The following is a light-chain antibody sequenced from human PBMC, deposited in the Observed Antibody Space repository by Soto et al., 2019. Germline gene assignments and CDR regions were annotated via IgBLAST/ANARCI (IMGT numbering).Light chain of an antibody. CDR2: DAS. CDR3: QQRSNWPLT. Sequence: EIVLTQSPATLSLSPGERATLSCRASQSVSSYLAWYQQKPGQAPRLLIYDASNRATGSPGRFSGSGSGTDCTLATSSLEPEDFAVYYCQQRSNWPLTFGGGTKVEIK. CDR1: QSVSSY. J-gene: IGKJ4*01. V-gene: IGKV3-11*01.